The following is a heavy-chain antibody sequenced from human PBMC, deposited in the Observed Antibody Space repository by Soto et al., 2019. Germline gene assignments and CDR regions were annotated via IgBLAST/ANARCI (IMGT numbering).Heavy chain of an antibody. D-gene: IGHD3-10*01. V-gene: IGHV1-18*01. CDR2: ISAYNGNT. J-gene: IGHJ6*02. CDR3: ARAYGSGSYYHYYYYGMDV. CDR1: GYTFTSYG. Sequence: SVKVSCKASGYTFTSYGISWVRQAPGQGLEWMGWISAYNGNTNYAQKLQGRVTMTTDTSTSTAYMELRSLRSDDTAVYYCARAYGSGSYYHYYYYGMDVWGQGTTVTVSS.